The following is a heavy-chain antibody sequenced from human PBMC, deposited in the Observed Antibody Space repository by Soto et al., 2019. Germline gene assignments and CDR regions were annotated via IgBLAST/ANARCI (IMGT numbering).Heavy chain of an antibody. D-gene: IGHD5-12*01. CDR1: GFTFSNYA. CDR3: AKDSGYDPPHNWFDP. CDR2: ISGSGSNT. J-gene: IGHJ5*02. Sequence: GGSLRLSCAASGFTFSNYAMSWVRQAPGKGLEWVSTISGSGSNTYYADSVKGRFTISRDNSKNTLYVQMNSLRAEDAAVYYCAKDSGYDPPHNWFDPWGQGTLVTVSS. V-gene: IGHV3-23*01.